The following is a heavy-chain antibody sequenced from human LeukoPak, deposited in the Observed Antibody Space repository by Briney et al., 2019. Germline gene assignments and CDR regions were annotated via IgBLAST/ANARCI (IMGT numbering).Heavy chain of an antibody. V-gene: IGHV3-23*01. J-gene: IGHJ3*02. CDR1: GFTFSTYA. D-gene: IGHD4-23*01. CDR2: ISGSGAST. Sequence: GGSLRLSCAASGFTFSTYAMSWVRQAPGKGPEWVSTISGSGASTYYADSVKGRFTISRDNSKNTLFLQMNSLRAEDTAVYYCAKSPAVDAAFDIWGQGTMVTVSS. CDR3: AKSPAVDAAFDI.